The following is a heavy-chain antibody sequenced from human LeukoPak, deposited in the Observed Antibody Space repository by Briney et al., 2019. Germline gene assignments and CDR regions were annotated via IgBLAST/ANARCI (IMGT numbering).Heavy chain of an antibody. Sequence: SETLSLTCAVYGGSFSGYYWSWIRQPPGKGLECIGEINHSGSTNYNPSLKSRVTISVDTSKNQFSLKLSSVTAADTAVYYCARGGYYYGSGSYYTDYWGQGTLVTVSS. CDR1: GGSFSGYY. J-gene: IGHJ4*02. CDR3: ARGGYYYGSGSYYTDY. CDR2: INHSGST. D-gene: IGHD3-10*01. V-gene: IGHV4-34*01.